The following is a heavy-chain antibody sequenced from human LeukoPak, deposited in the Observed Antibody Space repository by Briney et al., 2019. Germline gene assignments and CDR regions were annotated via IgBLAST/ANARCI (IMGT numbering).Heavy chain of an antibody. D-gene: IGHD2-15*01. Sequence: GGSLRLSCEASGFAFSYYGMHWVRHAPGKGLEWVAVISHDGSNIHYGDSVKGRFTISRDNSKNTVYLQMNSLRAEDTAIYYCAKDPYRVVVATGNYLDPWGQGTLVTVSS. V-gene: IGHV3-30*18. CDR3: AKDPYRVVVATGNYLDP. J-gene: IGHJ5*02. CDR1: GFAFSYYG. CDR2: ISHDGSNI.